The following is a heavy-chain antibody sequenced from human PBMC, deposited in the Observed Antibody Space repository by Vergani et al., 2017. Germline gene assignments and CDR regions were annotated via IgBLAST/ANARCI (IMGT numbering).Heavy chain of an antibody. CDR1: GGTFSSYA. CDR2: IIPIFGTA. D-gene: IGHD4-23*01. CDR3: AKDSVDAKTPCGVCNGIDV. Sequence: QVQLVQSGAEVKKPGSSVKVSCKASGGTFSSYAISWVRQAPGQGLEWMGGIIPIFGTANYAQKFQGRVTITADESTSTAYMELSSLRSEDTAVYYCAKDSVDAKTPCGVCNGIDVWGQGTTVTVSS. J-gene: IGHJ6*02. V-gene: IGHV1-69*01.